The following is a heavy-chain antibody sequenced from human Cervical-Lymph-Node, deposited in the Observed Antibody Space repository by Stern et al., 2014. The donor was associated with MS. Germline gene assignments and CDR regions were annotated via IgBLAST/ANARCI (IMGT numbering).Heavy chain of an antibody. CDR2: ISSSGSVS. CDR1: GFPFSTYA. Sequence: EVQLVESGGTLARPGESLRVSCAASGFPFSTYAMAWVRQAPGQGLEWVSRISSSGSVSNSADSVKGRFTVSRDNSKNTLYLQLNNLRVNDTATYYCARESQNYYGMDVWGQGTTVTVSS. V-gene: IGHV3-23*04. CDR3: ARESQNYYGMDV. J-gene: IGHJ6*02.